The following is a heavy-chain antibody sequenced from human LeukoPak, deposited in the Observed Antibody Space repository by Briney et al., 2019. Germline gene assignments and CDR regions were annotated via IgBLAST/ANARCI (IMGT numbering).Heavy chain of an antibody. J-gene: IGHJ6*03. CDR1: GGSISSYY. CDR3: ASGIGYCSGGSCYSTPKYYYYYMDV. V-gene: IGHV4-59*01. D-gene: IGHD2-15*01. Sequence: SETLSLTCTVSGGSISSYYWSWIRQPPGKGLEWIGYIYYSGSTNYNPSLKSRVTISVDTSKNQFSLKLSSVTAADTAVYYCASGIGYCSGGSCYSTPKYYYYYMDVWGKGTTVTVSS. CDR2: IYYSGST.